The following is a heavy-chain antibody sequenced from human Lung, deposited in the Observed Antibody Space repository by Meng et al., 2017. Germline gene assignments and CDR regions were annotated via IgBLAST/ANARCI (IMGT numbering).Heavy chain of an antibody. CDR1: GFSFTDAW. V-gene: IGHV3-15*01. J-gene: IGHJ4*02. CDR2: IKSNSDGGTT. CDR3: ATGAAAADH. D-gene: IGHD6-13*01. Sequence: ELQLVESGGGLVKPGGSLTLSCVPSGFSFTDAWMSWVRQAPGKGLEWVGRIKSNSDGGTTDYAAPVKGRFTISRDDSKNTLYLQMNSLITEDTAVYFCATGAAAADHWGQGTLVTVSS.